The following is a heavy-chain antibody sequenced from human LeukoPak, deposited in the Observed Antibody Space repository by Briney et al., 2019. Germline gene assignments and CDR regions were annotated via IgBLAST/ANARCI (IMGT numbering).Heavy chain of an antibody. CDR1: GFTFSSYA. Sequence: GGSLRLSCAAPGFTFSSYAMSWVRQAPGQGLEWVSAISGSGGSTYYADSVKGRFTISRDNSKNTLYLQMNSLRAEDTAVYYCAKSGRAYGSGSYYNDYWGQGTLVTVSS. D-gene: IGHD3-10*01. CDR2: ISGSGGST. V-gene: IGHV3-23*01. CDR3: AKSGRAYGSGSYYNDY. J-gene: IGHJ4*02.